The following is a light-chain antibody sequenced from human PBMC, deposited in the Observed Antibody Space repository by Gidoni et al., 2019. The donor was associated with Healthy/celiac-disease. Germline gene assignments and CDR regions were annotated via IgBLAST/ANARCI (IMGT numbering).Light chain of an antibody. CDR2: SNN. V-gene: IGLV1-44*01. CDR3: AAWDDSLNGHRYV. Sequence: QSVLTQPPSASGTPGQRVTISCSGSSSNIGSNTVNWYQQLPGTAPNLLIYSNNQRPSGVPDRFSGSKSGTSASLAISGLQSEDEADYYCAAWDDSLNGHRYVFGTGTKVTVL. CDR1: SSNIGSNT. J-gene: IGLJ1*01.